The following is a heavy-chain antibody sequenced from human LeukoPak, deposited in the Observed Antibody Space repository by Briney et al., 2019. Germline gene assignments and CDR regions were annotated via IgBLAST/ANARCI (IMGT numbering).Heavy chain of an antibody. D-gene: IGHD1-26*01. CDR1: GFTFSSYG. V-gene: IGHV3-23*01. CDR2: ISGSGGST. J-gene: IGHJ3*02. CDR3: ANPPPDGGSYSDAFDI. Sequence: PGGSLRLSCAASGFTFSSYGMSWVRQAPGKGLEWVSAISGSGGSTYYADSVKGRFTISRDNSKNTLYLQMNSLRAEDTAIYYCANPPPDGGSYSDAFDIWGQGTMVTVSS.